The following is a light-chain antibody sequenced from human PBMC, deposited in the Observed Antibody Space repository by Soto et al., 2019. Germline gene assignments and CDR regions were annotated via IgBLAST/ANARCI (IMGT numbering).Light chain of an antibody. Sequence: QSVLTQPASVSGSPGQSITISCTGTSNDVGGYNYVSWYQQHPGKVPKLIIYEVSNRPSGVSNRFSGSKSGNTASLTISGLQAEDEADYYCSSTRSSSTPWVFGGGTQLTVL. CDR3: SSTRSSSTPWV. J-gene: IGLJ7*01. V-gene: IGLV2-14*01. CDR1: SNDVGGYNY. CDR2: EVS.